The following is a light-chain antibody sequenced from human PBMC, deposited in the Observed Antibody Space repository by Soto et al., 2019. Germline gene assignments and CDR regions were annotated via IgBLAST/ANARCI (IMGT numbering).Light chain of an antibody. Sequence: QSALTQPASVSGSPGQSITISCTGTSSDVGGYNYVSWYQHHPGKAPKLMIFDVSNRPSGVSNRCSGSKSGNTASLTISGLQPEDEADYYCSSYTTGNTRQIVFGTGTKVTVL. V-gene: IGLV2-14*03. CDR3: SSYTTGNTRQIV. CDR1: SSDVGGYNY. J-gene: IGLJ1*01. CDR2: DVS.